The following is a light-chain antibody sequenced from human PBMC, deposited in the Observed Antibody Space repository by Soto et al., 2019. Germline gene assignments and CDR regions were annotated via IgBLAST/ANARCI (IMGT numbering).Light chain of an antibody. CDR3: QQYSASPRT. Sequence: EIVLTQSPATLSLSPGEKATLSCRASQSVSSSYLAWYQQKPGQAPRLLIYGASSRATGIPDRFSASGAGTDFTLTISRLEPEDSAVYYCQQYSASPRTFGPGTKVDIK. CDR2: GAS. V-gene: IGKV3-20*01. CDR1: QSVSSSY. J-gene: IGKJ3*01.